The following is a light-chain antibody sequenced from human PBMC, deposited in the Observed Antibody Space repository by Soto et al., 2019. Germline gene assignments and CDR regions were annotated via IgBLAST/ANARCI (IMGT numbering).Light chain of an antibody. CDR1: QGITTY. J-gene: IGKJ2*01. Sequence: IQLTQSPSSLPASVGDRVTITCRASQGITTYLAWYQQKPGKAPKLLIYAASALQSGVPSRFSGSGSGTDVNLPNSSLQPEDFATYYCLQINSYPYTVGQGTKLEIK. V-gene: IGKV1-9*01. CDR2: AAS. CDR3: LQINSYPYT.